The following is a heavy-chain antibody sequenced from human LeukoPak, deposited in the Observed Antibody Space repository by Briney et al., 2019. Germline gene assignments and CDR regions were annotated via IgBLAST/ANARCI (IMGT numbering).Heavy chain of an antibody. CDR3: ARSGYDGPFDY. Sequence: GSLRLSCAASGFTFSSYAMSWVRQAPGKELEWVSAISGSGGSTYYADSAKGRFTISRDNSKNTLYLQMNSLRAEDTAVYYCARSGYDGPFDYWGQGTLVTVSS. D-gene: IGHD5-12*01. CDR2: ISGSGGST. CDR1: GFTFSSYA. V-gene: IGHV3-23*01. J-gene: IGHJ4*02.